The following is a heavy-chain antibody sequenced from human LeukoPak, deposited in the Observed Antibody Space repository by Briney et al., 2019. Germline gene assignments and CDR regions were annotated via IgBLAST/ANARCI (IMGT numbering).Heavy chain of an antibody. CDR1: GFTFSSYS. J-gene: IGHJ4*02. CDR3: ARKSGSYSYYFDY. D-gene: IGHD1-26*01. V-gene: IGHV3-21*01. Sequence: PGGSLRLSCAASGFTFSSYSMNWVRQARGKGLEWVSSISSSSSYIYYADSVKGRFTISRDNAKNSLYLQMNSLRAEDSAVYYCARKSGSYSYYFDYWGQGTLVTVSS. CDR2: ISSSSSYI.